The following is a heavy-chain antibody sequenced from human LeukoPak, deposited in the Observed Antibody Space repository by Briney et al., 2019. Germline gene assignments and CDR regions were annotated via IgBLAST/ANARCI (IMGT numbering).Heavy chain of an antibody. V-gene: IGHV1-2*02. CDR3: ASLGDSSGFCYVAS. CDR1: GYTFTGYY. J-gene: IGHJ5*01. D-gene: IGHD3-22*01. Sequence: ASVKVSCKASGYTFTGYYMHWVRQAPGQGLESMGWINPNSGGTNYAQKFQGRVTMTRDTSISTAYMELSRLRSDDTAVYYCASLGDSSGFCYVASWGQGTLVTVSS. CDR2: INPNSGGT.